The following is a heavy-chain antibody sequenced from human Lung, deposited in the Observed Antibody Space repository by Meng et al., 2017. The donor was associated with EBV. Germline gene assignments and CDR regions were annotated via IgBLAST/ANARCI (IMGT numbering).Heavy chain of an antibody. V-gene: IGHV4-34*01. CDR3: ARSTFDY. CDR1: GGSFSGSFSGYY. J-gene: IGHJ4*02. Sequence: QVQLQQWGAGLVKPSASLSLSCAVYGGSFSGSFSGYYGSWLRQAPGKGLGWIGEINDSGSTDYNPSLKSRLTISVDRSKSQFSLELSSVTAADTAVYYCARSTFDYWGQGTLVTVTS. CDR2: INDSGST. D-gene: IGHD1-26*01.